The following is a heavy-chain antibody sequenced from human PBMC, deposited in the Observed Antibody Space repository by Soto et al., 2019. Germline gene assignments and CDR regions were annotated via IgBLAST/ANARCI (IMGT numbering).Heavy chain of an antibody. CDR3: AKDRSWIQLWLVYYYYGLDV. D-gene: IGHD5-18*01. V-gene: IGHV3-30*18. CDR1: GFTFSSYG. Sequence: PGGSLRLSCAASGFTFSSYGMHWVRQAPGKGLEWVAVISYDGSNKYYADSVKGRFTISRDNSKNTLYLQMNSLRAEDTAVYYCAKDRSWIQLWLVYYYYGLDVWSQGPTVTVSS. J-gene: IGHJ6*02. CDR2: ISYDGSNK.